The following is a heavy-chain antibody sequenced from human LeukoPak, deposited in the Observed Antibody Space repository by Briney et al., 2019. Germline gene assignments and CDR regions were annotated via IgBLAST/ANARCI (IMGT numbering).Heavy chain of an antibody. CDR1: GFTFSSYA. Sequence: GGSLRLSCAASGFTFSSYAMHWVRQAPGKGLEYVSAISSNGGSTYYANSVKGRFTISRDNSKNTLYLQMNSLRAEDTAVYYCAKDSYYDSSGYYDYWGQGTLVTVSS. V-gene: IGHV3-64*01. CDR3: AKDSYYDSSGYYDY. D-gene: IGHD3-22*01. J-gene: IGHJ4*02. CDR2: ISSNGGST.